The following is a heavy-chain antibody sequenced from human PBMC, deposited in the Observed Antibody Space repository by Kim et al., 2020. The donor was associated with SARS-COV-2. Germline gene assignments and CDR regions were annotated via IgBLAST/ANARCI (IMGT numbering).Heavy chain of an antibody. CDR2: IDTSTGNP. CDR3: AREGPSSSFLFDP. CDR1: GYTFIDYL. V-gene: IGHV7-4-1*02. J-gene: IGHJ5*02. D-gene: IGHD6-19*01. Sequence: ASVKVSCKTSGYTFIDYLVNWIRQAPGQGPEWMGWIDTSTGNPTYAQAFTGRIVFSLDTSVNTAYLEINSLKAEDSAVYYCAREGPSSSFLFDPRGQGT.